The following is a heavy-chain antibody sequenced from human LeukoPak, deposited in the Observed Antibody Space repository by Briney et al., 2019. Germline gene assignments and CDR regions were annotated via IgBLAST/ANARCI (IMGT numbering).Heavy chain of an antibody. J-gene: IGHJ4*02. V-gene: IGHV3-53*01. Sequence: GGSLRLSCAASGFTFSSYAMHWVRQAPGKGLEWVSVLYSGGNTYYADSVKGRFTISRDNSKNTLYLQMNSLRAEDTAMYYCAKCYGDYVRYLDYWGQGTLVTVSS. D-gene: IGHD4-17*01. CDR1: GFTFSSYA. CDR3: AKCYGDYVRYLDY. CDR2: LYSGGNT.